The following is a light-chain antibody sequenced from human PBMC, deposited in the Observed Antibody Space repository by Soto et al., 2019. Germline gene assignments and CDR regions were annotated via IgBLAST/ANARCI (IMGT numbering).Light chain of an antibody. CDR3: QQRSNWPPTIT. J-gene: IGKJ5*01. Sequence: EIVLTQSPATLSLSPGERATLSCRASQCVSSYLAWYQQKPGQAPRLLIYHASNRATGIPARFSGSGSGTDFTLTISSLEPEDFAVYYCQQRSNWPPTITFGQGTRLEIK. CDR2: HAS. CDR1: QCVSSY. V-gene: IGKV3-11*01.